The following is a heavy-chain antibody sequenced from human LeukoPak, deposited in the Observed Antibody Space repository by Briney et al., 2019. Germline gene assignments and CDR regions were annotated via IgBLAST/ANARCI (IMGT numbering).Heavy chain of an antibody. Sequence: PGGSLRLSRAASRFTFRNYAMHWVRQAPGTGLQWVAVISYDGSDKYYPDSVKGRFTVSRDNSKNTLYLQMNSLRPEDTAVYYCVKPYSGSLLNDAFDIWGQGTMVTVSS. CDR1: RFTFRNYA. D-gene: IGHD1-26*01. J-gene: IGHJ3*02. V-gene: IGHV3-30*18. CDR2: ISYDGSDK. CDR3: VKPYSGSLLNDAFDI.